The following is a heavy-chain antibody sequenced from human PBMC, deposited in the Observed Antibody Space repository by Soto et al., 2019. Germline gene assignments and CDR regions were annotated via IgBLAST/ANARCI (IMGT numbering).Heavy chain of an antibody. Sequence: GESLKISCKGSGYTLTELSMHWVRQAPGKGLEWMGGFDPEDAEIIYAQKFQGRVTMTEDTSTDTAYMELSSLRSEDTAVYYCAGITMIVVGAYGMDVWGQGTTVTVSS. CDR2: FDPEDAEI. D-gene: IGHD3-22*01. CDR1: GYTLTELS. CDR3: AGITMIVVGAYGMDV. J-gene: IGHJ6*02. V-gene: IGHV1-24*01.